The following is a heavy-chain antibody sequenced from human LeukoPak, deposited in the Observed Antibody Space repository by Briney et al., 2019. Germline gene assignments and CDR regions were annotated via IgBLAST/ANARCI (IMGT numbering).Heavy chain of an antibody. CDR1: GYTFTSYA. Sequence: ASVKVSCKASGYTFTSYAMNWVRQAPGQGLEWMGWINTNTGNPKYAQGFTGGFVFSLDTSVSTAYLQISSLKAEDTAVYYCARDADRERDIVVVVADGGNWFDPWGQGTLVTVSS. D-gene: IGHD2-15*01. CDR3: ARDADRERDIVVVVADGGNWFDP. V-gene: IGHV7-4-1*02. J-gene: IGHJ5*02. CDR2: INTNTGNP.